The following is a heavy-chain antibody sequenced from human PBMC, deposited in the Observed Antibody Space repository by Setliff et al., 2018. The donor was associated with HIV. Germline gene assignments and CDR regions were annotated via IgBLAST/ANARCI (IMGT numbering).Heavy chain of an antibody. V-gene: IGHV4-39*01. J-gene: IGHJ5*02. CDR2: IHYGGNT. CDR3: ARYRYYYDSSGYGRWFDP. Sequence: PSETLSLTCTVSGDSITSSNHYWGWIRQPPGKGLEWIGAIHYGGNTHYNPSLKSRVSISVDTSKNQFSLNLNFVTAADTAVYYCARYRYYYDSSGYGRWFDPWGQGTLVTVSS. CDR1: GDSITSSNHY. D-gene: IGHD3-22*01.